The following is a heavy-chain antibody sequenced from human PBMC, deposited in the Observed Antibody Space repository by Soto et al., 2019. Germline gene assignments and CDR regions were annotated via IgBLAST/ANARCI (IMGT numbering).Heavy chain of an antibody. CDR2: IIPIFGTA. V-gene: IGHV1-69*13. J-gene: IGHJ6*02. D-gene: IGHD2-2*01. Sequence: AVKVSCKASGCTFSSYAISWVRQAPGQGLEWMGGIIPIFGTANYAQKFQGRVTITADESTSTAYMELSSLRSEDTAVYYCAREAIVVVPAAISTDAYYYYYGMDVWGQGTTVTVSS. CDR3: AREAIVVVPAAISTDAYYYYYGMDV. CDR1: GCTFSSYA.